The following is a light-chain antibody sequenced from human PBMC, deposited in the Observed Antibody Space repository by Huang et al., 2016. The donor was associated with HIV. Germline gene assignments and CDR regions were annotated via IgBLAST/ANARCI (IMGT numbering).Light chain of an antibody. CDR2: YAS. V-gene: IGKV1-33*01. CDR3: QHYDSLPPWT. Sequence: DIQMTQSPSSLSASVGDRVTITCQASQDIGKYLNWYQQKPGQVPKLLIFYASNLETGVPSRCSGSGSGTDFTFTITTLQPEDIATYYCQHYDSLPPWTFGQGTRVQI. CDR1: QDIGKY. J-gene: IGKJ1*01.